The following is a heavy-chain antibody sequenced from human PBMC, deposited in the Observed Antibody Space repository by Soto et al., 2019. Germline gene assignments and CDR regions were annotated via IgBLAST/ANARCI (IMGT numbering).Heavy chain of an antibody. D-gene: IGHD1-26*01. J-gene: IGHJ6*02. CDR2: ISGSGGST. CDR1: GFTFSSYA. Sequence: GGSLRLSCAASGFTFSSYAMSWVRQAPGKGLEWVSAISGSGGSTYYADSVKGRFTISRDNSKNTLHLQMNSLRAEDTAVYYCAKSSELWELLRHYYYGMDVWGQGTTVTVSS. CDR3: AKSSELWELLRHYYYGMDV. V-gene: IGHV3-23*01.